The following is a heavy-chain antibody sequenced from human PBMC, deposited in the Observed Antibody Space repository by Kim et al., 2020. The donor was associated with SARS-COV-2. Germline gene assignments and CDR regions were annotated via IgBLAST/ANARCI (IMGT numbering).Heavy chain of an antibody. CDR2: ISWNSGSI. D-gene: IGHD3-10*01. CDR3: AKDIERFGELLPYYFDY. V-gene: IGHV3-9*01. Sequence: GGSLRLSCAASGFTFGDYAMHWVRQAPGKGLEWVSGISWNSGSIGYADSVKGRFTISRDNAKNSLYLQMNSLRAEDTALYYCAKDIERFGELLPYYFDYWGQGTLVTVSS. CDR1: GFTFGDYA. J-gene: IGHJ4*02.